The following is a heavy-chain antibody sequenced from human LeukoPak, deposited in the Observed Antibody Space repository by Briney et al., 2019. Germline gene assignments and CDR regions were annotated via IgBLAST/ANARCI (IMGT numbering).Heavy chain of an antibody. Sequence: GESLKISRKGSGYSFTSYWIGWVRQMPGKGLEWMGIICPGDSDTTYSPSFQGQVTISADKSISTAYLQWSSLKASDTAMYYCARRGVYSSSWYDYWGQGTLVTVSS. D-gene: IGHD6-13*01. CDR2: ICPGDSDT. CDR3: ARRGVYSSSWYDY. CDR1: GYSFTSYW. J-gene: IGHJ4*02. V-gene: IGHV5-51*01.